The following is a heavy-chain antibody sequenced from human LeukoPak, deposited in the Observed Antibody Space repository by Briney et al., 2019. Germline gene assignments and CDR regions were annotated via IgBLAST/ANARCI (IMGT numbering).Heavy chain of an antibody. J-gene: IGHJ4*02. CDR3: AKLGGNVAF. CDR1: VFTFSNYA. V-gene: IGHV3-23*01. D-gene: IGHD4-23*01. Sequence: GGSLRLSCAASVFTFSNYAMSWVRQAPGKGLEWVSSISGSGGSTYYVDSVKGRFTISRDNSKNTLHLQMNILRAEDTAAYYCAKLGGNVAFWGQGTLVTVSS. CDR2: ISGSGGST.